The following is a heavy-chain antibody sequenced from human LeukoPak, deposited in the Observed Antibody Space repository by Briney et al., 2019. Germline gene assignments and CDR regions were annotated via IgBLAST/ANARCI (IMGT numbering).Heavy chain of an antibody. CDR2: IKQDGSEK. V-gene: IGHV3-7*01. CDR3: ARETWYYYDSSGTTIKYFQH. CDR1: GFTFSSYW. J-gene: IGHJ1*01. Sequence: GGSLRLSCAASGFTFSSYWMSWVRQAPGKGLEWVANIKQDGSEKYYVDSVKGRFTISRDNAKNPLYLQMNSLRAEDTAVYYCARETWYYYDSSGTTIKYFQHWGQGTLVTVSS. D-gene: IGHD3-22*01.